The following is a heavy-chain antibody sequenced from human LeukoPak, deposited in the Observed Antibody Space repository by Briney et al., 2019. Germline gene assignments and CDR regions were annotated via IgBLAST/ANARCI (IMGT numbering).Heavy chain of an antibody. CDR1: GGSISSYY. V-gene: IGHV4-4*09. J-gene: IGHJ4*02. Sequence: PSETLSLTCTVSGGSISSYYWSWVRQPAGEGLEWVGYIYTSGSTNYNPSRKGRVTISEDKRKNQSSLKLSSVTAAATTLYSCARHESDYDFCRASYTPSPYFDYWGQGTLVTVSS. D-gene: IGHD3-3*01. CDR3: ARHESDYDFCRASYTPSPYFDY. CDR2: IYTSGST.